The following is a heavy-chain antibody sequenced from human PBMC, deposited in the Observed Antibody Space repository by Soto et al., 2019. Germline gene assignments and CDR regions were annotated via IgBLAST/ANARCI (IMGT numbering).Heavy chain of an antibody. V-gene: IGHV4-30-2*01. D-gene: IGHD2-15*01. Sequence: QLQLQESGSGLVKPSQTLSLTCAVSGGSISSGGYSWSWIRQPPGKGLEWIGYIYHSGSTYYNPSLKSRVTISVDRSKNQFSLKLSSVTAADTAVYYCARLVPYCSGGSCYSDWFDPWGQGTLVTVSS. J-gene: IGHJ5*02. CDR2: IYHSGST. CDR3: ARLVPYCSGGSCYSDWFDP. CDR1: GGSISSGGYS.